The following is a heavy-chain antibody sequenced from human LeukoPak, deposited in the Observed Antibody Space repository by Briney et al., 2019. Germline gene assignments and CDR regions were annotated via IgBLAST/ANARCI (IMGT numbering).Heavy chain of an antibody. CDR3: ARQDTTGWPYFEY. CDR1: VDSIRDYY. CDR2: TYSSGST. J-gene: IGHJ4*02. V-gene: IGHV4-59*08. D-gene: IGHD6-19*01. Sequence: SGTLSLTCTVPVDSIRDYYWSWIRQPPGKGLEWIGYTYSSGSTTYKPSLQSRVTNSVDTAKNQFYLGLRAVTAADTAVYYCARQDTTGWPYFEYWGQGTLVTVSS.